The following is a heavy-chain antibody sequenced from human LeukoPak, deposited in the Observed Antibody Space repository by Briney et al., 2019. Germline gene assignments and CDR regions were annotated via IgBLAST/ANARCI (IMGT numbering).Heavy chain of an antibody. D-gene: IGHD4-17*01. V-gene: IGHV4-4*02. J-gene: IGHJ4*02. CDR1: GGSITTTNY. CDR2: ISLSGHT. Sequence: SETLSLTCGVSGGSITTTNYWSWVRQPPGQGLEWIGEISLSGHTNYNPSLKSRVTISVDTSKNQFSLKLSSVTAADTAVYYCARGGTVTPFDYWGQGTLVTVSS. CDR3: ARGGTVTPFDY.